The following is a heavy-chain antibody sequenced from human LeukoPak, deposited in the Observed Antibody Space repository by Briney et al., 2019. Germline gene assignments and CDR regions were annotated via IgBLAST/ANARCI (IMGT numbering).Heavy chain of an antibody. J-gene: IGHJ4*02. V-gene: IGHV3-23*01. D-gene: IGHD6-13*01. CDR1: GFTFSSYG. Sequence: GESLRLSCAASGFTFSSYGMSWARQAPGKGLEWVSGITGGGGSTYYADSVKGRFTISRDNSKNTLYLQMNSLRAEDTAVYYCAKYWAAGAYFDYWGQGTLVTVSS. CDR2: ITGGGGST. CDR3: AKYWAAGAYFDY.